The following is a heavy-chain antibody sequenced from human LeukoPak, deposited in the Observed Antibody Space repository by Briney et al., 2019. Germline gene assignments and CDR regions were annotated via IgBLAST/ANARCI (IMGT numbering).Heavy chain of an antibody. CDR2: ISWNSGSI. V-gene: IGHV3-9*01. CDR1: GFTFDDYA. D-gene: IGHD3-22*01. J-gene: IGHJ2*01. Sequence: GGSLRLSCAASGFTFDDYAMHWVRQAPGKGLEWVSGISWNSGSIGYADSVKGRFTISRDNAKNSLYLQMNSLRAEDTALYYCAGHYDSSGSDWYFDLWGRGTLVTVSS. CDR3: AGHYDSSGSDWYFDL.